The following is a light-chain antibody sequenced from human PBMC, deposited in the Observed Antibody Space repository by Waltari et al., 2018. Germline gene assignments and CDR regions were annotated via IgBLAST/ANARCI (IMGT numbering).Light chain of an antibody. CDR2: DAS. J-gene: IGKJ4*01. CDR1: QDITIK. CDR3: QQYASLPLT. Sequence: DIQMTQSPSSLSASVGDRVTITCQASQDITIKLNWFQQKQGKAPQVLFFDASNSQGAVPSRFRGRGHGRNFACTITGLQPEDVGTYYCQQYASLPLTFGGGTRVEI. V-gene: IGKV1-33*01.